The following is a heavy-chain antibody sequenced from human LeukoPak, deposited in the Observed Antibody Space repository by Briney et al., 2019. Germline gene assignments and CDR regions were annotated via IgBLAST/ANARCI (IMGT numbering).Heavy chain of an antibody. V-gene: IGHV1-18*01. CDR1: GYTFTSYG. J-gene: IGHJ4*02. CDR2: ISAYSGNT. CDR3: ARYRRTYYYDSSGYEFDY. Sequence: GASVKVSCKASGYTFTSYGISWVRQAPGQGLEWMGWISAYSGNTNYAQKLQGRVTMTTDTSTSTAYMELRSLRSDDTAVYYCARYRRTYYYDSSGYEFDYWGQGTLVTVSS. D-gene: IGHD3-22*01.